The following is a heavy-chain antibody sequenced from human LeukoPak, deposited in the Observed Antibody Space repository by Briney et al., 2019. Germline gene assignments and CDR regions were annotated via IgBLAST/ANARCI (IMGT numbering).Heavy chain of an antibody. CDR3: ARDLCMSCAFDI. CDR2: IYHSGST. Sequence: PSETLSLTCAVSGASIISRNWWSWVRQPPGKGLEWIGEIYHSGSTNYNPSLKSRVTISLDKSKTQFSLRLTSVTAADTAVYYSARDLCMSCAFDIWGRGTMVTVSS. J-gene: IGHJ3*02. D-gene: IGHD2-8*01. CDR1: GASIISRNW. V-gene: IGHV4-4*02.